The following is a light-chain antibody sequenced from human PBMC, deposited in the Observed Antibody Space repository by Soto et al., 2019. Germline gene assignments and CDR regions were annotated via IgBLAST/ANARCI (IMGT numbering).Light chain of an antibody. V-gene: IGKV1-5*01. CDR1: QDITNY. CDR2: DAS. CDR3: QQYSAYWT. J-gene: IGKJ1*01. Sequence: DIQMTQSPSSLTASVGDSVSITCQASQDITNYLNWYQQKPGKAPKVLIYDASSWAGGVPSRLTGSGSGTEFTLTINSLQPDDSATYYCQQYSAYWTFGQGTKVDIK.